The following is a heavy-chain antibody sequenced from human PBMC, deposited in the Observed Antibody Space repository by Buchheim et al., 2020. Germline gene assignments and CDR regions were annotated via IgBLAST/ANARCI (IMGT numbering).Heavy chain of an antibody. CDR1: GFTFSSYA. D-gene: IGHD4-17*01. J-gene: IGHJ4*02. Sequence: VQLVESGGGVVQPGGSLRLSCAASGFTFSSYAMSWVRQAPGKGLMWVSRIRSDGSSTSYADSVKGRFTISRDNGKNTLFLQMNSLRAEDTAVYYCVRDDYGDYSFDYWGQGT. CDR2: IRSDGSST. V-gene: IGHV3-74*01. CDR3: VRDDYGDYSFDY.